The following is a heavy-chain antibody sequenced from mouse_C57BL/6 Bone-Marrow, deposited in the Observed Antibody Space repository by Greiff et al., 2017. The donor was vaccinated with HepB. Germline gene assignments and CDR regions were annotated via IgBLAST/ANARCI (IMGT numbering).Heavy chain of an antibody. J-gene: IGHJ1*03. D-gene: IGHD2-3*01. Sequence: VQLQQPGTELVKPGASVKLSCKASGYTFTSYWMHWVKQRPGQGLEWIGNINPSNGGTNYNEKFKSKATLTVDKSSSTAYMQLSSLTSEDSAVYYCASDGYYTYWYFDVWRTGTTVTVSS. V-gene: IGHV1-53*01. CDR1: GYTFTSYW. CDR3: ASDGYYTYWYFDV. CDR2: INPSNGGT.